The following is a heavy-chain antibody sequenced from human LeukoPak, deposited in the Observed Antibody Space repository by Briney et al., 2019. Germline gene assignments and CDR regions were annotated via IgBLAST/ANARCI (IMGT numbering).Heavy chain of an antibody. CDR1: GFTVSSNY. J-gene: IGHJ3*02. D-gene: IGHD1-26*01. Sequence: GGSLRLSCAASGFTVSSNYMSWVRQAPGKGLEWVSVIYSGGSTYYADSVKGRFTISRDNSKNTLYLQMNSLRAEDTAVYYCARDFLTSSQSGSYYLGGAFDIWGQGTMVTVSS. V-gene: IGHV3-53*01. CDR3: ARDFLTSSQSGSYYLGGAFDI. CDR2: IYSGGST.